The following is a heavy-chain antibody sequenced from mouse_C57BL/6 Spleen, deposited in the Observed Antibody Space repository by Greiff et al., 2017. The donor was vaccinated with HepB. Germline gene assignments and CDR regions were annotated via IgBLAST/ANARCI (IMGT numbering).Heavy chain of an antibody. CDR2: ISDGGSYT. J-gene: IGHJ4*01. Sequence: EVQVVESGGGLVKPGGSLKLSCAASGFTFSSYAMSWVRQTPEKRLEWVATISDGGSYTYYPDNVKGRFTISRDNAKNNLYLQMSHLKSEDTAMYYCAREGPYYAMDYWGQGTSVTVSS. CDR1: GFTFSSYA. D-gene: IGHD3-3*01. CDR3: AREGPYYAMDY. V-gene: IGHV5-4*01.